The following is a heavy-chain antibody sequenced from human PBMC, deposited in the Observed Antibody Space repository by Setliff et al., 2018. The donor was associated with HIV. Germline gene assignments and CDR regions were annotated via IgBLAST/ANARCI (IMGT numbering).Heavy chain of an antibody. J-gene: IGHJ5*02. CDR1: GGSISSYY. Sequence: SETLSLTCTVSGGSISSYYWSWIRQPPGKGLEWIGEINHSGSTNYNPSLKSRVTISVDTSKNQFSLKLSSVTAADTAVYYCARHYYDSSGYNWFDPWGQGTLVTVSS. CDR3: ARHYYDSSGYNWFDP. D-gene: IGHD3-22*01. V-gene: IGHV4-34*01. CDR2: INHSGST.